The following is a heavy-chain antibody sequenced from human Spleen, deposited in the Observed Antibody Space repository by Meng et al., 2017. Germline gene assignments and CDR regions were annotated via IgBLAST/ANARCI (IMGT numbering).Heavy chain of an antibody. V-gene: IGHV4-4*02. D-gene: IGHD2/OR15-2a*01. CDR3: AREAGPILSFDY. CDR2: IYHSGTT. Sequence: ESGPGLVSPSVTLPPPGAFSVGHISSNHGWSWVRQPPGKGLEWIGEIYHSGTTNYNPSLNSRVTISVDKSKNQFSLKLSSVTAADTAVYYGAREAGPILSFDYWGQGTLVTVSS. J-gene: IGHJ4*02. CDR1: VGHISSNHG.